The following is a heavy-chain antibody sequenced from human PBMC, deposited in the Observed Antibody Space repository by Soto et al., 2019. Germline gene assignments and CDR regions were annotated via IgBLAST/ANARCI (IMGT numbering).Heavy chain of an antibody. V-gene: IGHV1-8*01. CDR3: ASDMSNT. CDR2: MNTNSGHT. Sequence: QVQLVQSGAEVKKPGASVKVSCKASGYTFTSHDINWMRQATGQGLEWMGWMNTNSGHTNYAQKFQVRVTMTRDTSISTAYMELTNLRSEDTAIYFCASDMSNTWGQGTLVTVSS. D-gene: IGHD3-9*01. CDR1: GYTFTSHD. J-gene: IGHJ5*02.